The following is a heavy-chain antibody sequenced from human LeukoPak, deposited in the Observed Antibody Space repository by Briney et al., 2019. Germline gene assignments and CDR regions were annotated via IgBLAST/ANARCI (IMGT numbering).Heavy chain of an antibody. J-gene: IGHJ3*01. CDR3: VRDWNPLQGHDAFDV. Sequence: SETLSLTCTVSGYSISSGYYWGWIRQPPGKGLEWIGSIYHSGSTYYNPSLKSRVTISVDTSKNQFSLKLSSVTAADTAVYYCVRDWNPLQGHDAFDVWGQGRMVTISS. CDR1: GYSISSGYY. CDR2: IYHSGST. D-gene: IGHD1-1*01. V-gene: IGHV4-38-2*02.